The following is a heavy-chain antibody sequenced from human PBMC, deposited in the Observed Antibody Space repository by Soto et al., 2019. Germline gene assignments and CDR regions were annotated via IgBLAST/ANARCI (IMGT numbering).Heavy chain of an antibody. Sequence: QVQLQESGPGLGNPSGTLSLTWAVFGGSFTGSTWWGWVRQPPGRGLEWMGEINHSGGTNYNPPXXHRVTRSLDKXXNXFXXKLRSVTAADTAVYYCARDRPPVIAAAGRQDALDIWGQGTMVTVSS. V-gene: IGHV4-4*02. CDR3: ARDRPPVIAAAGRQDALDI. J-gene: IGHJ3*02. D-gene: IGHD6-13*01. CDR2: INHSGGT. CDR1: GGSFTGSTW.